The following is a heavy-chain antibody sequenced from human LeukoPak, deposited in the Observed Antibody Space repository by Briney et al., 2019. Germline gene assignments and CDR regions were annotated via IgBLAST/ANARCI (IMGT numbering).Heavy chain of an antibody. V-gene: IGHV4-38-2*01. CDR1: GYSISSCYY. J-gene: IGHJ4*02. Sequence: PSETLSLTCAVSGYSISSCYYWDWIRQPPGTGLELIGRIYHSGNTYHNASLKSRVTISVDTSKNQFSLKLTSVTAADSAVFYCARQGSLGDYVGYWGQGTLVTVSS. D-gene: IGHD3-16*01. CDR3: ARQGSLGDYVGY. CDR2: IYHSGNT.